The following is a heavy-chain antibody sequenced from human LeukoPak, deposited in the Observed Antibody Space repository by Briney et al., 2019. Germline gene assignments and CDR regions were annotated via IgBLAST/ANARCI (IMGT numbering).Heavy chain of an antibody. CDR1: GFTFSDYY. Sequence: PGGSLRLSCAASGFTFSDYYMSWIRQAPGKGLEWVSYISSSGSTIYYADSVKGRFTISRDNSKNTLYLQMNSLRAEDTAVYYCAKLSDYDILTGYYYYFDYWGQGTLVTVSS. CDR2: ISSSGSTI. V-gene: IGHV3-11*01. CDR3: AKLSDYDILTGYYYYFDY. J-gene: IGHJ4*02. D-gene: IGHD3-9*01.